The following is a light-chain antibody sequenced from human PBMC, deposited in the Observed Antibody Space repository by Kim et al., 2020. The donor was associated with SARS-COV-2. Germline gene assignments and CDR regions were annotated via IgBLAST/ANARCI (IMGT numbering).Light chain of an antibody. V-gene: IGKV1D-12*01. CDR2: SAS. CDR3: QQTNTFPYT. Sequence: DIQMTQSPSSVSASVGDRVTIICRASQGVGSWLSWYQQKPGKAPQLLIYSASRLQSGVPLRFSGSGSGTDFILTISSLQPEDFATYYCQQTNTFPYTFGHGTKLEI. CDR1: QGVGSW. J-gene: IGKJ2*01.